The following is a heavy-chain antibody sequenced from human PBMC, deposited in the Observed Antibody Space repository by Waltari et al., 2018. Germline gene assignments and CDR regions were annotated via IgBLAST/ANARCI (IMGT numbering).Heavy chain of an antibody. J-gene: IGHJ4*02. CDR2: INGSGDRK. V-gene: IGHV3-9*01. CDR3: IKDGQPGGLYY. Sequence: EVQVVAFGGGLVQPGRSLTLSCVASGFTFGAETMHWVREAPGKGLEWVSGINGSGDRKDYADSVKGRFTVSRDNVKNSLYLEMNSLREEDTAFYYCIKDGQPGGLYYWGQGTLVTVSS. D-gene: IGHD3-10*01. CDR1: GFTFGAET.